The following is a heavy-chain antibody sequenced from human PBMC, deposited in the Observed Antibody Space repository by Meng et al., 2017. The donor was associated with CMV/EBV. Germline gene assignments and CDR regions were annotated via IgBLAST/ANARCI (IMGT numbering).Heavy chain of an antibody. V-gene: IGHV1-69*12. Sequence: QVQLVQSGAEVKKPGSSVKFSCQASGGTFSSYAISWVRQAPGQGLEWMGGIIPIFGTANYAQKFQGRVTITADESTSTAYMELSSLRSEDTAVYYCARARGRVVVVAPFDYWGQGTLVTVSS. D-gene: IGHD2-15*01. CDR3: ARARGRVVVVAPFDY. CDR2: IIPIFGTA. CDR1: GGTFSSYA. J-gene: IGHJ4*02.